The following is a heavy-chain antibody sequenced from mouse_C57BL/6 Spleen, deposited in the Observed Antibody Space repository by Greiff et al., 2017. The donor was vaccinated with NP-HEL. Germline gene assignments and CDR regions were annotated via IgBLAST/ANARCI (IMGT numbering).Heavy chain of an antibody. CDR1: GYTFTDYY. J-gene: IGHJ4*01. V-gene: IGHV1-26*01. D-gene: IGHD3-2*02. Sequence: EVQLQQSGPELVKPGASVKISCKASGYTFTDYYMNWVKQSHGKSLEWIGDINPNNGGTSYNQKFKGKATLTVDKSSSTAYMELRSLTSEDSAVYYCARTREAAQATDAMDYWGQGTSVTVSS. CDR3: ARTREAAQATDAMDY. CDR2: INPNNGGT.